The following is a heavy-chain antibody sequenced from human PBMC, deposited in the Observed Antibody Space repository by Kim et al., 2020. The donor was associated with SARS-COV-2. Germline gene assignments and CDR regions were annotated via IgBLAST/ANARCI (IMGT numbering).Heavy chain of an antibody. D-gene: IGHD4-17*01. CDR1: GFTFSSYA. V-gene: IGHV3-23*01. Sequence: GGSLRLSCAASGFTFSSYAMSWVRQAPGKGLEWVSAISGSGGNTYYADSVKGRFTISRDNSKNTLYLQMNSLRAEDTAVYYCAKLPMTPVTLSSYFDYWGQGTLVTVSS. CDR3: AKLPMTPVTLSSYFDY. J-gene: IGHJ4*02. CDR2: ISGSGGNT.